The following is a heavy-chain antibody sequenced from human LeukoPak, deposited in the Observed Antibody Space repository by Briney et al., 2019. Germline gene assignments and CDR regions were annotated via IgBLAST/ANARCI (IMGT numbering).Heavy chain of an antibody. CDR1: GYSISSGYY. CDR2: IYHSGST. V-gene: IGHV4-38-2*02. CDR3: AREGPTSFSDY. D-gene: IGHD1-1*01. Sequence: SETLSLTCTVSGYSISSGYYWGWIRQPPGKGLEWIGSIYHSGSTYYNPSLKSRVTISVDTSKNPFSLKLSSVTRADTAVYYCAREGPTSFSDYWGQGTLVTVSS. J-gene: IGHJ4*02.